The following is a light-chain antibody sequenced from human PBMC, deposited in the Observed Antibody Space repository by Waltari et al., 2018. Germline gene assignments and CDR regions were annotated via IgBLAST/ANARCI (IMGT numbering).Light chain of an antibody. CDR1: QSIGNY. Sequence: DIQVTQSPSSLSAPVGDRVSITCRASQSIGNYLNWYQNKPGKAPKLLIYSASSLQSGVPSRFSGSGSGTDFTLTITSLQPEDFATYYCQETYSSPPSTFGPGTKVESK. J-gene: IGKJ1*01. CDR3: QETYSSPPST. V-gene: IGKV1-39*01. CDR2: SAS.